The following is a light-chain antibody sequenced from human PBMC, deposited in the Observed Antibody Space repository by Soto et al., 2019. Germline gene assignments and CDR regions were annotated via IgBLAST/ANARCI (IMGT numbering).Light chain of an antibody. J-gene: IGKJ3*01. CDR3: QKYNSAPPFT. CDR1: QGISNY. Sequence: DIQMTQSPSSLSASVGDRVTITCRASQGISNYLAWYQQKPGKVPKLLIYAASTLQSGVPSRFSGSGSGTDFTLTISSLQPEDVATYYFQKYNSAPPFTFGPGNKVDIK. V-gene: IGKV1-27*01. CDR2: AAS.